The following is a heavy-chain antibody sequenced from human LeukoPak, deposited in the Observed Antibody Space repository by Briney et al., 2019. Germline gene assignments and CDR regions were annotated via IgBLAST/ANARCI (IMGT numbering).Heavy chain of an antibody. Sequence: GGSLRLSCAASGFTFDDYAMHWVRQAPGKGLEWVSLISGDGGSTYYADSVKGRFTISRDNSKNSLYLQMNSLRTEDTALHYCAKGDYDFWSGYYSRVDYWGQGTLVTVSS. CDR3: AKGDYDFWSGYYSRVDY. D-gene: IGHD3-3*01. V-gene: IGHV3-43*02. J-gene: IGHJ4*02. CDR2: ISGDGGST. CDR1: GFTFDDYA.